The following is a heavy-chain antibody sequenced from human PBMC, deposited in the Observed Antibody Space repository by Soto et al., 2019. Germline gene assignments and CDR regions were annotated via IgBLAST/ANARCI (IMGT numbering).Heavy chain of an antibody. V-gene: IGHV4-59*08. CDR1: GGTISSYD. J-gene: IGHJ5*02. CDR3: ARKDRGYNWNDVTWFDP. CDR2: IYYSGST. Sequence: SETLSLTSTVSGGTISSYDWSWIRQPPGKGLEWIGYIYYSGSTNYNPSLKSRVTISVDTSKNQFSLKLSSVTAADTAVYYCARKDRGYNWNDVTWFDPWGQGTLVTVSS. D-gene: IGHD1-20*01.